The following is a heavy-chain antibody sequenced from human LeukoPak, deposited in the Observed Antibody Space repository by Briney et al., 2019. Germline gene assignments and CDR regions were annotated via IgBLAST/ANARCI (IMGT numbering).Heavy chain of an antibody. CDR1: GRSFCGYY. CDR2: INHSGRT. CDR3: ARAIGYCSGGSCFDDY. D-gene: IGHD2-15*01. V-gene: IGHV4-34*01. Sequence: SETLSLTCAVYGRSFCGYYWSWIRQPPGRGREWIGEINHSGRTNYHPSLESRVTISVDSSKYQFSLKLSSVTAADTAVYYCARAIGYCSGGSCFDDYWGQGTPVTVSS. J-gene: IGHJ4*02.